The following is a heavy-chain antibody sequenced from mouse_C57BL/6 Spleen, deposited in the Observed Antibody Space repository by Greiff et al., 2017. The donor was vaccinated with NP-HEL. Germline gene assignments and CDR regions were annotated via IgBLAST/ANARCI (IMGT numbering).Heavy chain of an antibody. CDR1: GYTFTDHT. V-gene: IGHV1-78*01. Sequence: QVQLQQSDAEFLTPGASVTISCTVSGYTFTDHTIHWMKPRPEQGLEWIGYIYPRDGSTNYNEKFKSKATLTVDNSSSTAYMQLSGLTSEDSAVYYCAREGVIYWGQGTLVTVSA. CDR2: IYPRDGST. J-gene: IGHJ3*01. D-gene: IGHD2-2*01. CDR3: AREGVIY.